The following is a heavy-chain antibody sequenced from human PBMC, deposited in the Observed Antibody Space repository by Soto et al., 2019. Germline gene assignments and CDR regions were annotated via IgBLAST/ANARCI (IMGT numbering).Heavy chain of an antibody. V-gene: IGHV3-30*18. J-gene: IGHJ6*02. CDR3: AKADYDVLTGQDYYGIDV. Sequence: LRLSCAASGFTFSSNGMHWVRQAPGKGLEWVAVISYDGSDKYYADSVKGRFTISRDNSKNTLYLQTNSLRAEDTAVYFCAKADYDVLTGQDYYGIDVWGQGTTVTVSS. CDR1: GFTFSSNG. D-gene: IGHD3-9*01. CDR2: ISYDGSDK.